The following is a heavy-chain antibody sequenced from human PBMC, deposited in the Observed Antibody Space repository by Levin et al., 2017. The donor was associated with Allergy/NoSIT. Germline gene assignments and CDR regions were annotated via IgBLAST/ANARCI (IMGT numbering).Heavy chain of an antibody. J-gene: IGHJ4*02. V-gene: IGHV4-59*01. CDR1: GGSIPSYY. CDR2: ISDSGST. Sequence: SQTLSLTCTVSGGSIPSYYWTWFRPPPGKGLEWIGHISDSGSTNYNPSLKSRATISIDTSQNQFSLNLYTVTAADAAVYYCARGFDVDYWGQGTPVTVSS. CDR3: ARGFDVDY.